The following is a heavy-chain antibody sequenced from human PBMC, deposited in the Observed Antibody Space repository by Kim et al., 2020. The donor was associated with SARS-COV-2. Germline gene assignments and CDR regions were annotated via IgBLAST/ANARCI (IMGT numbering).Heavy chain of an antibody. D-gene: IGHD2-21*02. Sequence: ASVKVSCKVSGYTLTELSMHWVRQAPGKGLEWMGGFDPEDGETIYAQKFQGRVTMTEDTSTDTAYMELSSLRSEDTAVYYCATIPHIVVVTANRGYFDYWGQGTLVTVSS. CDR3: ATIPHIVVVTANRGYFDY. CDR1: GYTLTELS. V-gene: IGHV1-24*01. CDR2: FDPEDGET. J-gene: IGHJ4*02.